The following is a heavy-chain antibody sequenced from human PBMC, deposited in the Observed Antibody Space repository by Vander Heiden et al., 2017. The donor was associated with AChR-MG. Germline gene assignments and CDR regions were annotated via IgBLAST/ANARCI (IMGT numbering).Heavy chain of an antibody. D-gene: IGHD6-19*01. CDR3: AKTKSSSGWYFDY. J-gene: IGHJ4*02. CDR2: ISYDGSNK. CDR1: GFTFSSYG. Sequence: QVPLVESGGGVVQPGRSLRLSCAASGFTFSSYGMHWVRQAPGKGLEWVAVISYDGSNKYYADSVKGRFTISRDNSKNTLYLQMNSLRAEDTAVYYCAKTKSSSGWYFDYWGQGTLVTVSS. V-gene: IGHV3-30*18.